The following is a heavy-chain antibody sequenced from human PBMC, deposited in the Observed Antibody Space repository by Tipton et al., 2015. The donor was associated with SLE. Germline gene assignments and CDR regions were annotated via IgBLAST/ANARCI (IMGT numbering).Heavy chain of an antibody. CDR2: IYTSWRT. Sequence: TLSLTCTFSGGSISNYYCSWIRQPAGKGLEWIGRIYTSWRTNYNPSLKSRVTMSVDTSKNQFSLKLSSVTAADTAVYYWARDHPVAGPFDYWGQGTLVTVSS. J-gene: IGHJ4*02. CDR3: ARDHPVAGPFDY. V-gene: IGHV4-4*07. D-gene: IGHD6-19*01. CDR1: GGSISNYY.